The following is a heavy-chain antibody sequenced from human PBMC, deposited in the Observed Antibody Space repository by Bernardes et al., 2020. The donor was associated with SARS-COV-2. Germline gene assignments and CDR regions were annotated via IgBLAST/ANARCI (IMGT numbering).Heavy chain of an antibody. J-gene: IGHJ6*02. Sequence: GGSLRLSRAASGFTFDDYTMHWVRQAPGKGLEWVSLISWDGGSTYYADSVKGRFTISRDNSKNSLYLQMNSLRTEDTALYYCAKDIKPYYYYYGMDVWGQGTTVTVSS. CDR2: ISWDGGST. CDR1: GFTFDDYT. V-gene: IGHV3-43*01. CDR3: AKDIKPYYYYYGMDV.